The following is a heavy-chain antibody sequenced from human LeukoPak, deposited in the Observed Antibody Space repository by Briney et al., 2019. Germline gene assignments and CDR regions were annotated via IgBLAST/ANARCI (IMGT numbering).Heavy chain of an antibody. V-gene: IGHV4-61*02. J-gene: IGHJ4*02. D-gene: IGHD1-26*01. CDR2: IYTSGST. CDR3: AADSGSYYYSTFTGGSPDY. CDR1: GGSINSGNYY. Sequence: SETLSLTCTVSGGSINSGNYYWHWIRRPAGKGLEWIGRIYTSGSTNYNPSLKSRVTISLDTSRNQFSLKLTSATAADTAVYYCAADSGSYYYSTFTGGSPDYWGQGTLVTVSS.